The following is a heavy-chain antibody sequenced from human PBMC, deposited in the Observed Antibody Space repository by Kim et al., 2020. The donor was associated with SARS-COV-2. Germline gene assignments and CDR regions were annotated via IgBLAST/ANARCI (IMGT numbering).Heavy chain of an antibody. CDR2: IYYSGST. CDR3: ARVTFRGVNIFDY. V-gene: IGHV4-59*01. Sequence: SETLSLTCTVSGGSISSYYWSWIRQPPGKGLEWIGYIYYSGSTNYNPSLKSRVTISVDTSKNQFSLKLSSVTAADTAVYYCARVTFRGVNIFDYWGQGTLVTVSS. D-gene: IGHD3-10*01. CDR1: GGSISSYY. J-gene: IGHJ4*02.